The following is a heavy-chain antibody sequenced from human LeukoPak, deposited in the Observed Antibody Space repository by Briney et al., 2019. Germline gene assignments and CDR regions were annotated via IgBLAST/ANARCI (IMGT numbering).Heavy chain of an antibody. J-gene: IGHJ4*02. Sequence: ASVKVSCKASGYTFTGYYMHWVRQAPGQGLEWMGWINPNSGGTNNAQKFQGRVTMTRDTSISTAYMELSRLRSDDTAVYYCARVLFYSSGNKSNRVDYWGRGTLVTVSS. CDR2: INPNSGGT. V-gene: IGHV1-2*02. CDR3: ARVLFYSSGNKSNRVDY. D-gene: IGHD6-19*01. CDR1: GYTFTGYY.